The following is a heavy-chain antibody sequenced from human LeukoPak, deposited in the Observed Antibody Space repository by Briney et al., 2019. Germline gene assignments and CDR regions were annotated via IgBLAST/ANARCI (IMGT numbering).Heavy chain of an antibody. CDR2: MSNSGGTI. Sequence: PGGSLRLSCVASGFTFSNHAMSWVRQAPGKGLEWVSGMSNSGGTIYYADSVKGRLTISRDNSKNTLYLQLNSLRAEDTAVYYCAKVSCGSPSCPKGFDYWGQGTLVTVSS. CDR3: AKVSCGSPSCPKGFDY. V-gene: IGHV3-23*01. CDR1: GFTFSNHA. J-gene: IGHJ4*02. D-gene: IGHD2-2*01.